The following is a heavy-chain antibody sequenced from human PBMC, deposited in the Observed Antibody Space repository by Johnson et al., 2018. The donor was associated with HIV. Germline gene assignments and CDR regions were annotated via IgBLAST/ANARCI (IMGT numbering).Heavy chain of an antibody. D-gene: IGHD6-19*01. V-gene: IGHV3-7*03. Sequence: QLVESGGGVVRPGGSLRLSCAASGFTFDDYGMSWVRQAPGKGLEWVANIKQDGSEKYYVDSVKGRFTISRDNAKNSLYLQMNSLRAEDTAMYYCTVPASIAVAGLGAFDIWGQGTMVTVSS. CDR2: IKQDGSEK. CDR3: TVPASIAVAGLGAFDI. CDR1: GFTFDDYG. J-gene: IGHJ3*02.